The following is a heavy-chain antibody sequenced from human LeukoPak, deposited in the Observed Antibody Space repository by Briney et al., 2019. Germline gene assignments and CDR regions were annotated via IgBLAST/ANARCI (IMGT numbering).Heavy chain of an antibody. CDR2: TYYRSKWYN. Sequence: NPSQTLSLTCAISGDSVSSNSAAWNWIRQSPSRGLEWLGRTYYRSKWYNDYAVSVKSRITINPDTSKNQFSLQLNSVTPEDTAVYYCAGAYCTNGVCSGPYYFDYWGQGTLVTVSS. V-gene: IGHV6-1*01. CDR3: AGAYCTNGVCSGPYYFDY. D-gene: IGHD2-8*01. J-gene: IGHJ4*02. CDR1: GDSVSSNSAA.